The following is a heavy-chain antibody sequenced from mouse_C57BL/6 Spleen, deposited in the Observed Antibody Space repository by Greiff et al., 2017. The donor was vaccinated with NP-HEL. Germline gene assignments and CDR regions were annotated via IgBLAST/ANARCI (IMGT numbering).Heavy chain of an antibody. D-gene: IGHD2-1*01. V-gene: IGHV1-61*01. CDR2: IYPSDSET. CDR3: ARGGNYRYYAMDY. Sequence: QVQLKQPGAELVRPGSSVKLSCKASGYTFTSYWMDWVKQRPGQGLEWIGNIYPSDSETHYNQKFKDKATLTVDKSSSTAYMQLSSLTSEDSAVYYCARGGNYRYYAMDYWGQGTSVTVSS. J-gene: IGHJ4*01. CDR1: GYTFTSYW.